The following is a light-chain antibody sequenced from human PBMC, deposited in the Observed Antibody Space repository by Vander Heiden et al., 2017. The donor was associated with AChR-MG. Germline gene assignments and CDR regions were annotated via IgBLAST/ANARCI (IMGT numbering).Light chain of an antibody. J-gene: IGLJ2*01. Sequence: QSALTQPRSVSGSPGPSVTISCTGTRSDVGGYNYVSWYQQHPGKAPKLMIYDVSKRPSGVPDRFSGSKSGNTASLTISGRQAEDEADYYCCSDAGSDTFGFGGGTKLTVL. CDR3: CSDAGSDTFG. CDR2: DVS. CDR1: RSDVGGYNY. V-gene: IGLV2-11*01.